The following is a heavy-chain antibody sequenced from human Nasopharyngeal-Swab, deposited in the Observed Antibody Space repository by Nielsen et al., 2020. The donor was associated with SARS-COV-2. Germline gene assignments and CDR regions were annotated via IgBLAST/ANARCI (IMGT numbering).Heavy chain of an antibody. CDR3: AKDFSTGASGCLFD. CDR1: GFTFSNYG. J-gene: IGHJ4*02. D-gene: IGHD6-19*01. Sequence: GGSLRLSCAASGFTFSNYGRHWVRQAPGKGLEWVTVIWFDGSKKYYADSVKGRFTVSRDNSKNTLYLQMSSLRAEDTAVYHCAKDFSTGASGCLFDWGQGTLVTVSS. V-gene: IGHV3-33*06. CDR2: IWFDGSKK.